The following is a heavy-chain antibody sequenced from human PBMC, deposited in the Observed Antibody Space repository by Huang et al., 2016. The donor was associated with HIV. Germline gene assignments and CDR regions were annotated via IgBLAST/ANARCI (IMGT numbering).Heavy chain of an antibody. CDR3: ARAKDTWDAYDI. CDR2: ISNDGSNN. Sequence: QVQLVESGGGVVQPGRSLRLSCAASGFPFNNHAMHWVRQAAGKGVEWVAGISNDGSNNYYADSVKGRFTISRDSSRSTLFLHMTSLRTEDTAVYYCARAKDTWDAYDIWGQGTMVIVSS. J-gene: IGHJ3*02. D-gene: IGHD5-18*01. CDR1: GFPFNNHA. V-gene: IGHV3-30-3*01.